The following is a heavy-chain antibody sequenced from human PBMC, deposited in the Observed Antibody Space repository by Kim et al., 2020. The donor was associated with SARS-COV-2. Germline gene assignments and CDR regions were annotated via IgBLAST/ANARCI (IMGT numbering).Heavy chain of an antibody. CDR1: GYTFTGYA. D-gene: IGHD3-22*01. J-gene: IGHJ4*02. V-gene: IGHV7-4-1*02. Sequence: ASVKVSCKASGYTFTGYAMNWVRQAPGQGLEWMGWINTNTGNPTYAQGFTGRFVFSLDTSVSTAYLQISSLKAEDTAVYYSARDYYDSSGYYWGDYWGQGTLVTVSS. CDR2: INTNTGNP. CDR3: ARDYYDSSGYYWGDY.